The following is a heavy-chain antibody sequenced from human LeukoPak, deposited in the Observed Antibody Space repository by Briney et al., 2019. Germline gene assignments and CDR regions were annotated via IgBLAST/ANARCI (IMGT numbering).Heavy chain of an antibody. Sequence: PGGSLRLSCAASGFTFSSYWMSWVRQAPGKGLEWVANIKQDGSEKYYVDSVKGRFTISRDNAKNSLYLQMNSLRAEDTAVYYCARGYDYVWGSYRYIPYYFDYWGQGTLVTVSS. D-gene: IGHD3-16*02. CDR2: IKQDGSEK. V-gene: IGHV3-7*01. CDR1: GFTFSSYW. CDR3: ARGYDYVWGSYRYIPYYFDY. J-gene: IGHJ4*02.